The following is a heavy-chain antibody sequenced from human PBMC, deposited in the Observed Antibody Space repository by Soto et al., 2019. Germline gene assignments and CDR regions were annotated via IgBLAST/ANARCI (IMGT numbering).Heavy chain of an antibody. V-gene: IGHV5-51*01. CDR2: IYPGDSDT. CDR3: ARQRSGYSGFDY. Sequence: GESLKISCKGSGYSFTNYWLGWVRQMSGKGLEWMGIIYPGDSDTIYSPSFQGQVTISADKSISTASLQWSSLEASDTAVYYCARQRSGYSGFDYWGQGTLVTVSS. D-gene: IGHD3-3*01. J-gene: IGHJ4*02. CDR1: GYSFTNYW.